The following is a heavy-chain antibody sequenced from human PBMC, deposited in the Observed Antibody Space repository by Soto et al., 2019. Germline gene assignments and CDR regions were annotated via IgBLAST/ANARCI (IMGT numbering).Heavy chain of an antibody. D-gene: IGHD1-26*01. J-gene: IGHJ6*03. CDR3: ATGGPMIYYYYYYMDV. CDR2: IIPIFGTA. V-gene: IGHV1-69*13. Sequence: ASVKVSCKASGGTFSSYAISWVRQAPGQGLEWMGGIIPIFGTANYAQKFQGRVTITADESTSTAYMELSSLRSEDTAVYYCATGGPMIYYYYYYMDVWGKGTTVTVSS. CDR1: GGTFSSYA.